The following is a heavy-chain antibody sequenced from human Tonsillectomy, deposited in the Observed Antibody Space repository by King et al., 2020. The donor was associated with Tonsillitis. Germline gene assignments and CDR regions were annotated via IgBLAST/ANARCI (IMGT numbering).Heavy chain of an antibody. CDR3: AKDVLVDTATGINWFDP. Sequence: DVQLVESGGGLVQPGGSLRLSCAASGFTFSSYAMSWVRQAPGKGLEWVSAISGSGGSTYYADSVKGRFTISRDNSKNTLYLQMNSLRAEDTAVYYCAKDVLVDTATGINWFDPWGQGTLVTVSS. D-gene: IGHD5-18*01. CDR1: GFTFSSYA. V-gene: IGHV3-23*04. J-gene: IGHJ5*02. CDR2: ISGSGGST.